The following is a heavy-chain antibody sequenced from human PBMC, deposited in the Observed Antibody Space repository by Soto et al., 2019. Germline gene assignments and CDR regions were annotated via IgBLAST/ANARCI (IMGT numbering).Heavy chain of an antibody. CDR2: ISCSGAST. Sequence: GGSRRLSCVATGFTFKKYALAWVRQAPGKGLEWVSAISCSGASTYDADSVKGRFTISRDKSNNTLYLQINSLRSDDPAVYYCAKLPGLITVITSFDHWGQGTPVT. CDR3: AKLPGLITVITSFDH. J-gene: IGHJ4*02. CDR1: GFTFKKYA. V-gene: IGHV3-23*01. D-gene: IGHD3-16*01.